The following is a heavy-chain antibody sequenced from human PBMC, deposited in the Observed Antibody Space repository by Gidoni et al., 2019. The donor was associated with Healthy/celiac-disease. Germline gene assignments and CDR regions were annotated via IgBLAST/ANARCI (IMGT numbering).Heavy chain of an antibody. V-gene: IGHV1-18*01. Sequence: KASGYTFISYGISWVRQAPGQGLEWMGWISPYNGNTNYAQNLQGRVIMTTDTFTNTAYMELGSLRSDDTAGYYCAVGGYSGHTAQGYFYAMDFWGQGTPLTFS. J-gene: IGHJ6*02. CDR1: GYTFISYG. CDR2: ISPYNGNT. D-gene: IGHD5-12*01. CDR3: AVGGYSGHTAQGYFYAMDF.